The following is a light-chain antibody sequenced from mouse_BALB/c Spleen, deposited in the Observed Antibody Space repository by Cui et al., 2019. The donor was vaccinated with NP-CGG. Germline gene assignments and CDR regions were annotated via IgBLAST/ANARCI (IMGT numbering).Light chain of an antibody. V-gene: IGLV1*01. CDR1: TGAVTTSNY. CDR2: GTN. Sequence: QAVVTQDFVLTTSPGETVTLTCRSSTGAVTTSNYANWVQEKPDHLFTGLIGGTNNRAPGVPARFSGSLIGDKAALTITGAQTEDEAIYFCALWYSNHWVFGGGTKLTVL. CDR3: ALWYSNHWV. J-gene: IGLJ1*01.